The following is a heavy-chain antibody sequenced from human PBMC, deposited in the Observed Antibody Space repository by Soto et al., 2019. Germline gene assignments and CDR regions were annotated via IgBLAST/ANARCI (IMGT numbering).Heavy chain of an antibody. J-gene: IGHJ5*02. CDR1: GDSFSNYY. CDR2: IYPTGST. D-gene: IGHD2-2*01. Sequence: SETLSLTCTVSGDSFSNYYCNWVRKSAGKGLEWIGRIYPTGSTTYNPSLKSRLTMSVDTSKNQFSLRLTSMTAADTAVYYCATGRSEVVPGAMDTWGQGTLVTAPQ. V-gene: IGHV4-4*07. CDR3: ATGRSEVVPGAMDT.